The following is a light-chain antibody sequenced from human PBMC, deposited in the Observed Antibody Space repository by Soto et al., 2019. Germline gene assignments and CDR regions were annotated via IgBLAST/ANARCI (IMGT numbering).Light chain of an antibody. CDR3: SSYTSSSTRVV. J-gene: IGLJ2*01. Sequence: QSVLTQPPSASGSPGQSVTISCTGTSGDIGGYDYVSWYQQHPGKAPKLMIYEVTKRPLGVPDRFSGSKSGNTASLTVSGLQAEDEADYYCSSYTSSSTRVVFGGGTKLTVL. CDR2: EVT. CDR1: SGDIGGYDY. V-gene: IGLV2-8*01.